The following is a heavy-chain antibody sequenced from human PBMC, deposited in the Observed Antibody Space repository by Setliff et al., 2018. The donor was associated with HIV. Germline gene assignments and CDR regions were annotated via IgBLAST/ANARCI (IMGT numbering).Heavy chain of an antibody. D-gene: IGHD3-10*01. Sequence: PGESLKISCQASGYSFTTLWIAWVRQMPGKGLEWMGMVFPDDSDTRYSPSFQGQVSMSADKSINTAYLQWNSLKASDTAVYYCARSMGFKATTRLDFWGPGTLVTVSS. CDR2: VFPDDSDT. CDR3: ARSMGFKATTRLDF. CDR1: GYSFTTLW. J-gene: IGHJ4*02. V-gene: IGHV5-51*01.